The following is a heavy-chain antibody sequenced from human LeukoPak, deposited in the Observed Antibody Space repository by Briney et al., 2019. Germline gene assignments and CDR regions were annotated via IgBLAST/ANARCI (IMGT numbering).Heavy chain of an antibody. J-gene: IGHJ5*02. CDR3: AREPAGAVGALGWFDP. CDR1: GGSISSYY. V-gene: IGHV4-59*01. Sequence: SETLSLTCAVYGGSISSYYWSWVRQPPGKGLEWIGYIFYSGSTNYNPSLKSRVTISVDTSKNQFSLKLSSVTAADTAVYYCAREPAGAVGALGWFDPWGQGTLVTVSS. CDR2: IFYSGST. D-gene: IGHD1-26*01.